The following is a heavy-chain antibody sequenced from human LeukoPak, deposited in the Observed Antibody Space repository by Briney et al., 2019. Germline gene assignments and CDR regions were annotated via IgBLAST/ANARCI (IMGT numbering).Heavy chain of an antibody. J-gene: IGHJ4*02. V-gene: IGHV4-34*01. CDR2: INHSGST. CDR1: GGSFSGYY. D-gene: IGHD3-10*01. CDR3: ARAAITMVRGVIITRYFDY. Sequence: PSETLSLTCAVYGGSFSGYYWSWIRQPPGKGLEWIGEINHSGSTNCNPSLKSRVTISVDTSKNQFSPKLSSVTAADTAVYYCARAAITMVRGVIITRYFDYWGQGTLVTVSS.